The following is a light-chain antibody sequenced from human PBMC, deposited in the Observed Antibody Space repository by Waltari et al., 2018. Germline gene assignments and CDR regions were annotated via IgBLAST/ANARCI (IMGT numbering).Light chain of an antibody. CDR1: SPNIGSTY. CDR2: DNN. V-gene: IGLV1-51*01. J-gene: IGLJ2*01. Sequence: QSVLTQPPSVSAAPGPKVTISCPGSSPNIGSTYVTWYQQLPGTAPKLLIYDNNKRPSGIPDRFSGSKSGTSATLGITGLQTGDEADYYCGTWDSSLSAVVFGGGTKLTVL. CDR3: GTWDSSLSAVV.